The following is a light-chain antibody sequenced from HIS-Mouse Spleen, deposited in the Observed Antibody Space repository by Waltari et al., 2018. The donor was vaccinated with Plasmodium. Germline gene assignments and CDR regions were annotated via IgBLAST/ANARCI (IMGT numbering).Light chain of an antibody. CDR1: QSVSSSY. V-gene: IGKV3-20*01. CDR3: QQYGSSPPYT. CDR2: GAS. J-gene: IGKJ2*01. Sequence: EIVLTQSPGTLSLSPGERATLSCRARQSVSSSYLAWYQQKPGQAPRLLIYGASSRATGIPDRFSGSGSGTDVTLTISRLEPEDFAVYYCQQYGSSPPYTFGQGTKLEIK.